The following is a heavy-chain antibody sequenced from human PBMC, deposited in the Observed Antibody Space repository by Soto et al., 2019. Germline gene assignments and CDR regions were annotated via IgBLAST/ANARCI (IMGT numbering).Heavy chain of an antibody. CDR3: TTDPWPDGGNNWFDP. CDR2: IKSKTDGGTT. D-gene: IGHD2-15*01. V-gene: IGHV3-15*01. Sequence: GGSLRLSCAASGFTFSNAWMSWVRQAPGKGLEWVGRIKSKTDGGTTDYAAPVKGRFTISRDDSKNTLYLQMNSLKTEDTAVYYCTTDPWPDGGNNWFDPWGQGTLVTVSS. CDR1: GFTFSNAW. J-gene: IGHJ5*02.